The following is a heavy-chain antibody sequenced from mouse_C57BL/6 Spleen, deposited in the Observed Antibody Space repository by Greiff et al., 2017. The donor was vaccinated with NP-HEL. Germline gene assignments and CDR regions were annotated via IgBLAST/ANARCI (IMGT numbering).Heavy chain of an antibody. CDR3: ARRGQPGYFDY. CDR1: GYTFTSYW. CDR2: IDPFDSET. V-gene: IGHV1-52*01. D-gene: IGHD3-3*01. Sequence: VQLQQSGAELVRPGSSVKLSCKASGYTFTSYWLHWVKQRPIQGLEWIGNIDPFDSETHYNQKFKDKATLTVDKSSSTAYMQLSSLTSEDSAVYYCARRGQPGYFDYWGQGTTLTVSS. J-gene: IGHJ2*01.